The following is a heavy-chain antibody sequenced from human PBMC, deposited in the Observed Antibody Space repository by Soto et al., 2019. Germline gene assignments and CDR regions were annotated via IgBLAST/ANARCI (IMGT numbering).Heavy chain of an antibody. CDR2: INHSGST. CDR3: ARGRYDFWSGYQRLNWFDP. J-gene: IGHJ5*02. CDR1: GGSFSGYY. D-gene: IGHD3-3*01. V-gene: IGHV4-34*01. Sequence: SETLSLTCAVYGGSFSGYYWSWIRQPPGKGLEWIGEINHSGSTNYNPSLKSRVTISVDTSKNQFSLKLSSVTAADTAVYYCARGRYDFWSGYQRLNWFDPWGQGTLVTVSS.